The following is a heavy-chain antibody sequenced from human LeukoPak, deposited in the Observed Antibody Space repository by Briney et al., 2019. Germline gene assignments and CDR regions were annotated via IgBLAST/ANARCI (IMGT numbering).Heavy chain of an antibody. CDR3: ARDPYDKIGYGAFDI. V-gene: IGHV3-7*01. J-gene: IGHJ3*02. Sequence: GGSLRLSCAASGFSFSNFYMTWVRQAPGKGLEWVANIKRDGSDKYYVDSVKGRFTISRDHAHNSLYLQMNSLRAEDTAVYYCARDPYDKIGYGAFDIWGQGTRVTVSS. CDR2: IKRDGSDK. D-gene: IGHD5-18*01. CDR1: GFSFSNFY.